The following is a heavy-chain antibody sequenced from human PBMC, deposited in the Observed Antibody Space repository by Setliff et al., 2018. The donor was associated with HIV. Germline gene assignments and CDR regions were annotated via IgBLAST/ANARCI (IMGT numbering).Heavy chain of an antibody. D-gene: IGHD2-8*02. V-gene: IGHV4-4*09. CDR1: DDSFSNYD. CDR2: ISSSGTT. J-gene: IGHJ4*02. CDR3: ARLGRAIDDGGVSLRLDF. Sequence: SETLSLTCVVSDDSFSNYDWTWIRQPPGKALQWIGYISSSGTTNYNPSLRSRVTISIETSNTHFSLWLRSVTAADTATYFCARLGRAIDDGGVSLRLDFWGQGMLVTVSS.